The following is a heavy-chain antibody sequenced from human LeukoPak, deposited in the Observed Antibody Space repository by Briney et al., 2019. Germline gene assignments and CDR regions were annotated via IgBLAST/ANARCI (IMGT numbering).Heavy chain of an antibody. CDR2: INPSGDAT. D-gene: IGHD3-10*01. V-gene: IGHV1-46*01. J-gene: IGHJ4*02. CDR3: ASLYGYGSGSYDPDY. CDR1: GYTFTSYY. Sequence: ASVKVSCKASGYTFTSYYMHWLRQAPGQGLEWVGIINPSGDATTYAQKFQGRVTMTRDTSTSTVYMELSSLRSEDTAVYYCASLYGYGSGSYDPDYWGQGTLVTVSS.